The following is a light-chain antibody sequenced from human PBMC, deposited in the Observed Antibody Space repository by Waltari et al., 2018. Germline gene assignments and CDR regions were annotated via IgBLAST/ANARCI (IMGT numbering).Light chain of an antibody. CDR1: SGRSDYG. J-gene: IGLJ2*01. CDR3: QTWDSGIVV. CDR2: VNTDGSH. Sequence: QLVVTQTPSASASLGASVKPTCTLSSGRSDYGIAWHQQQPEKGPRYLMKVNTDGSHNKGDGIPGRFSGSSSGAERYLIISSLQSEDEADYYCQTWDSGIVVFGGGTKLTVL. V-gene: IGLV4-69*02.